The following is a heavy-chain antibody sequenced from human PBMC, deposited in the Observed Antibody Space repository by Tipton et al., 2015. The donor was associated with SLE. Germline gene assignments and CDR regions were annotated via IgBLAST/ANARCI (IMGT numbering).Heavy chain of an antibody. CDR2: INPSGGST. CDR3: AEAGGYDTFDI. D-gene: IGHD3-16*01. V-gene: IGHV1-46*01. Sequence: QLVQSGAEVKKPGASVKVSYKASGYTFTSYYMHWVRQAPGQGLEWMGIINPSGGSTSYAQKFQGRVTMTRDTSTSTVYMELSSLRSEDTAVYYCAEAGGYDTFDIWGQGTMVTVSS. J-gene: IGHJ3*02. CDR1: GYTFTSYY.